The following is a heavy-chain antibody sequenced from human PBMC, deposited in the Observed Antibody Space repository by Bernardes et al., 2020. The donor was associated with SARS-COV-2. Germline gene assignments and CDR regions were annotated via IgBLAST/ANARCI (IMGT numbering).Heavy chain of an antibody. J-gene: IGHJ3*01. Sequence: GGALRLPCAAPGFIFCKFSFTWVRQAPGEGVERVSSLSCDGGCTLYADSVRGRFTISRDNSENTLYLQMNSLRPEDAAVYFCGQDPNGDYIGAFDFWGQGTRVTVSS. V-gene: IGHV3-23*01. D-gene: IGHD4-17*01. CDR2: LSCDGGCT. CDR1: GFIFCKFS. CDR3: GQDPNGDYIGAFDF.